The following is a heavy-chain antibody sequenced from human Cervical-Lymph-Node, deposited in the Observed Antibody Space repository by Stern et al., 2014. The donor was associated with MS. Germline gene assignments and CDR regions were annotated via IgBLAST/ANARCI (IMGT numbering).Heavy chain of an antibody. Sequence: VQLVQSGAEVGTPGSSVKVSCTASGGSLTSLSISWVRQAPGQGLAWMGGIIPTFTTAAYAHKFQDRVSITADKSMNAFYMDRSSLGPEDTAMYYCAKDPPLGVLLEGGYKYFDVDVWGQGTTVTVSS. D-gene: IGHD3-3*01. V-gene: IGHV1-69*06. CDR2: IIPTFTTA. J-gene: IGHJ6*02. CDR1: GGSLTSLS. CDR3: AKDPPLGVLLEGGYKYFDVDV.